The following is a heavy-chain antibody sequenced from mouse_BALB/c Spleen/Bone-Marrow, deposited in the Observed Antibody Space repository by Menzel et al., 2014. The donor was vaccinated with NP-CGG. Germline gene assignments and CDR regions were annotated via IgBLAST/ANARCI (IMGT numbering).Heavy chain of an antibody. CDR2: INPYNGDT. Sequence: EVKVEESGPELVKPGASVKISCKASGYSFTGYFMNWVMRSHGKSLEWIGRINPYNGDTFYNQKFKGKATLTVDKSSSTAHMELRSLASEDSAVYYCARGYYDSSSWFAYWGQGTLVTVSA. CDR3: ARGYYDSSSWFAY. V-gene: IGHV1-20*02. D-gene: IGHD1-1*01. CDR1: GYSFTGYF. J-gene: IGHJ3*01.